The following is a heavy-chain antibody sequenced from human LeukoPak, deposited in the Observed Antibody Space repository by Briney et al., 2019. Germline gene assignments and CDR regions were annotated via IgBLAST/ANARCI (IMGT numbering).Heavy chain of an antibody. D-gene: IGHD6-19*01. CDR2: ISTSSSFL. CDR1: GFTFSSYG. Sequence: SGGSLRLSCAASGFTFSSYGMHWVRQAPGKGLEWVSSISTSSSFLYYADSVKGRFTISRDNAKNSLYLQMNSLRAEDTAVYYCARGRVGQWLVDAFDIWGQGTMVTVSS. V-gene: IGHV3-21*01. CDR3: ARGRVGQWLVDAFDI. J-gene: IGHJ3*02.